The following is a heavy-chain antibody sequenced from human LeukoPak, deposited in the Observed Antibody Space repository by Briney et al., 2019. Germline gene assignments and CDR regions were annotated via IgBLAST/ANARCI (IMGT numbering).Heavy chain of an antibody. CDR1: GFPFIDYS. D-gene: IGHD5-24*01. CDR2: IGISSGNT. J-gene: IGHJ3*02. Sequence: GGSLRLSCTASGFPFIDYSMNWVRQAPGKGLEWISYIGISSGNTKYADSVKGRFTTSRDNAKNSLYLQMNSLRAEDTAVYYCAREREMAIWGQGTMVTVSS. V-gene: IGHV3-48*04. CDR3: AREREMAI.